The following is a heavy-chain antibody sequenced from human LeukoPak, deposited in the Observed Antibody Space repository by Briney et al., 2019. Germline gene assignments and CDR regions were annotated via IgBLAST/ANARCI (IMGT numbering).Heavy chain of an antibody. CDR3: GRDALVGYFSYYYMDV. CDR1: GGSISSHY. J-gene: IGHJ6*03. D-gene: IGHD2-15*01. CDR2: ISNSVST. V-gene: IGHV4-59*11. Sequence: SETLSLTWTVSGGSISSHYWTWIRQSPVKGPEWIGDISNSVSTSYKPSLNSRVTISIDTSKNQFSLKLSSVTAADTAVYYCGRDALVGYFSYYYMDVWGKGTTVTVSS.